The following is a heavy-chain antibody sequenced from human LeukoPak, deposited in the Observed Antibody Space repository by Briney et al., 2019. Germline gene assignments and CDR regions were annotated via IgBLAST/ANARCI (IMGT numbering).Heavy chain of an antibody. V-gene: IGHV3-43*02. CDR2: ISGDGGST. Sequence: GGSLRLSCAASGFTFDDYAMHWVRQAPGKGLEWVSLISGDGGSTYYADSVKGRFTISRDNSKNSLYLQMNSLRTEDTALYYCAKDTWGYYDYVWGSYRPNYFDYWGQGTLVTVFS. D-gene: IGHD3-16*02. CDR3: AKDTWGYYDYVWGSYRPNYFDY. J-gene: IGHJ4*02. CDR1: GFTFDDYA.